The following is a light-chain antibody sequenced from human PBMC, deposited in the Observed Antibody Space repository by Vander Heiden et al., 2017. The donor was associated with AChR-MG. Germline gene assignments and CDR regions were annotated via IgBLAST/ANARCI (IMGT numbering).Light chain of an antibody. Sequence: DIDKTLSPASLSASVGDRVTITCRASQSVSNYLAWYRQKPGKVPGLLIYAASTLQSGIPSRFSGSGSGTDFSLTIISLQPEDVAAYYCQKHNSAPFTFGHGTKVEIK. J-gene: IGKJ3*01. V-gene: IGKV1-27*01. CDR1: QSVSNY. CDR2: AAS. CDR3: QKHNSAPFT.